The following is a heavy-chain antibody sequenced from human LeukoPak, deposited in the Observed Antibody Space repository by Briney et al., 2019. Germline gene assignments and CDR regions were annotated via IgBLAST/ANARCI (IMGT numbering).Heavy chain of an antibody. CDR3: AKEAGYSSEFDY. CDR2: IKQDGSEK. V-gene: IGHV3-7*03. J-gene: IGHJ4*02. CDR1: GFTFSSYW. D-gene: IGHD6-19*01. Sequence: PGGSLRLSCAASGFTFSSYWMSWVRQAPGKGLEWVANIKQDGSEKYYVDSVKGRFTISRDNAKNSLYLQMNSLRAEDMALYYCAKEAGYSSEFDYWGQGTLVTVSS.